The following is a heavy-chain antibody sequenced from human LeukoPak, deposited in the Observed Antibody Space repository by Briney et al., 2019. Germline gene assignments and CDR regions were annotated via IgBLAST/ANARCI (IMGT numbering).Heavy chain of an antibody. J-gene: IGHJ6*02. V-gene: IGHV4-34*01. CDR2: INHSGST. CDR1: GFTFSSYS. Sequence: GSLRLSCAASGFTFSSYSMNWVRQAPGKGLEWIGEINHSGSTNYNPSLKSRVTISVDTSKNQFSLKLSSVTAADTAVYYCASLAVTSKYYYYGMDVWGQGTTVTVSS. D-gene: IGHD4-11*01. CDR3: ASLAVTSKYYYYGMDV.